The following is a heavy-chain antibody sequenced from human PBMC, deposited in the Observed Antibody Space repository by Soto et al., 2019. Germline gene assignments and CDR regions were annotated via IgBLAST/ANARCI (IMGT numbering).Heavy chain of an antibody. D-gene: IGHD6-13*01. J-gene: IGHJ6*02. CDR1: GYTFGSYY. Sequence: ASVKVSCKASGYTFGSYYLQWVRQAPGQGLEWMGWISAYNGNTNYAQKLQGRVTMTTDTSTSTAYMELRSLRSDDTAVYYCARDRAAIAAAGRAGYYGMDVWGQGTTVTVS. CDR3: ARDRAAIAAAGRAGYYGMDV. CDR2: ISAYNGNT. V-gene: IGHV1-18*04.